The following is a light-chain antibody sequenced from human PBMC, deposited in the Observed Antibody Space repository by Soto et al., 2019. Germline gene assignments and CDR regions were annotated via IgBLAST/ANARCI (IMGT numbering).Light chain of an antibody. CDR1: QSVRNNY. Sequence: EIVLTQSPGTLSLSPGERATLSCRASQSVRNNYLAWYQQKPGKAPRLLIYGASSRATGIPDRFSGSGSGTDFTLTISRLEPEDFAVYYCHQYVSSPRTFGQGTKVEIK. J-gene: IGKJ1*01. V-gene: IGKV3-20*01. CDR2: GAS. CDR3: HQYVSSPRT.